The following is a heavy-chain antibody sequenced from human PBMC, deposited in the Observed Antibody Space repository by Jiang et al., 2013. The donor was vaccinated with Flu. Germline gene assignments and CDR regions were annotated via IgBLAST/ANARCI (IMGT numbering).Heavy chain of an antibody. Sequence: SGAEVKKPGASVKVSCKASGYTFSNYGIHWVRQAPGQRPEWMGWIDAGSGHTKNSQKFQDRVTLTRDTSASTAYMELSSLTSEDTAVYYCARDRYRHGTLPGSYYYGMDVGGQGTTVTVSS. J-gene: IGHJ6*02. D-gene: IGHD5-12*01. CDR3: ARDRYRHGTLPGSYYYGMDV. CDR1: GYTFSNYG. V-gene: IGHV1-3*01. CDR2: IDAGSGHT.